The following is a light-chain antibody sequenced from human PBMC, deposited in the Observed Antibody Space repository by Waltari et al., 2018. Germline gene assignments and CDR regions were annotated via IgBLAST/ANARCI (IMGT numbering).Light chain of an antibody. CDR2: WAS. CDR3: QDYYSPPWT. CDR1: QHVLHSTNNKNY. Sequence: DIVMTQSPDSLDVSLGQRATTKCTTRQHVLHSTNNKNYLAWFQHKPGQPPKLLTYWASTRESEVPDRFSGSVSGTDFTLTISSLQAEDVAVYYCQDYYSPPWTFGQGSKVEIK. V-gene: IGKV4-1*01. J-gene: IGKJ1*01.